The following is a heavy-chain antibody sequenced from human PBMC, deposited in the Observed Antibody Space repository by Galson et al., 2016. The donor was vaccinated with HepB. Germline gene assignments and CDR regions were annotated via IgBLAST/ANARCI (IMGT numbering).Heavy chain of an antibody. CDR3: ASEYETYYFDY. J-gene: IGHJ4*02. V-gene: IGHV4-39*01. Sequence: ETLSLTCTVSGGSISSSSYYWGWIRQPPGKGLEWIGNIYYSGNTYYNSSLKSRVTISVDTSKNQFSLRLSSVTAADTADYYCASEYETYYFDYWGQGTLVTVSS. CDR2: IYYSGNT. D-gene: IGHD2-2*01. CDR1: GGSISSSSYY.